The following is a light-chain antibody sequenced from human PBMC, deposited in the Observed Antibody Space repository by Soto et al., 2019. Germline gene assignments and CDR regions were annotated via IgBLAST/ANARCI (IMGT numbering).Light chain of an antibody. V-gene: IGKV1-5*01. J-gene: IGKJ4*01. CDR1: QSINNW. CDR3: QQYNGFST. CDR2: DVS. Sequence: DIQMTQFPSTLSASIGDRVTTTCRASQSINNWLAWYQQKPEKAPNLLIYDVSTLESGVPSRFSGSGSVTEFTLTISSLQPDDFATYYCQQYNGFSTFGGGTKVEIK.